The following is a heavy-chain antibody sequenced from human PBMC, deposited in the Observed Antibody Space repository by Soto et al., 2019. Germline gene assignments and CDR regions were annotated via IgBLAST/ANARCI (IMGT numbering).Heavy chain of an antibody. D-gene: IGHD2-15*01. V-gene: IGHV1-46*01. CDR1: GYTFAMHY. CDR3: AREDGGGGRRHDF. CDR2: INPSDGST. Sequence: QVQLVQSGAEVKKPGASVKISCKTSGYTFAMHYNHWVRQVPGQGLEWMGMINPSDGSTSYVQKFQGRVTMTRDTSATTVFLNMSRLTSHDTAVFYCAREDGGGGRRHDFWGQGTLVTVSS. J-gene: IGHJ4*02.